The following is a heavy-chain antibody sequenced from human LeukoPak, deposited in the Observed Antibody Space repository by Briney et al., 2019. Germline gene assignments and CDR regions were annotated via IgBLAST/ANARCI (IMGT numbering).Heavy chain of an antibody. J-gene: IGHJ5*02. D-gene: IGHD6-13*01. V-gene: IGHV4-59*01. CDR3: ARDHSSSWYGAFDP. CDR2: IYYSGST. Sequence: SETLSLTCAVCGGSFSSYYWSWIRQPPGKGLEWIGYIYYSGSTNYNPSLKSRVTISVDTSKNQFSLKLSSVTAADTAVYYCARDHSSSWYGAFDPWGQGTLVTVSS. CDR1: GGSFSSYY.